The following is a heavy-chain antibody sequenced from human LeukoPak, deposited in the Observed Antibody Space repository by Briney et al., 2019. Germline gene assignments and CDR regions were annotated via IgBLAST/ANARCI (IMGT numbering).Heavy chain of an antibody. CDR1: GYSFTTYW. J-gene: IGHJ4*02. D-gene: IGHD6-19*01. V-gene: IGHV5-51*01. Sequence: GESLKISCQGSGYSFTTYWIGWVRQMPGKGLEWMGIIYPGDADTRYSTSFQGQVTISADKSINTAYLQWSSLKASDTAMYYCARGVQWLVPAAFDYWGQGTLVTVSS. CDR3: ARGVQWLVPAAFDY. CDR2: IYPGDADT.